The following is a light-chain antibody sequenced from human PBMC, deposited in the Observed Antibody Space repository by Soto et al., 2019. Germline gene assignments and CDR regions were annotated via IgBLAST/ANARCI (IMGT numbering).Light chain of an antibody. Sequence: DIQMTQSPFSLSASVGDRVIITCRASQSIGSYLSWYQQKPGKAPKLLIYGASSLQSGVPSRFSGSGSGTEFTLTSSSLQPEDFATYFCQQSYSTVTFCPGTKVHIK. CDR1: QSIGSY. J-gene: IGKJ3*01. CDR3: QQSYSTVT. V-gene: IGKV1-39*01. CDR2: GAS.